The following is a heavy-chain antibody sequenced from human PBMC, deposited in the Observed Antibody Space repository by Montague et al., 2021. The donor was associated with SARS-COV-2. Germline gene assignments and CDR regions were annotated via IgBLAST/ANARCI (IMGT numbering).Heavy chain of an antibody. D-gene: IGHD1-20*01. CDR1: GGSISSSSYY. CDR3: ARDQGYNWNYYYYYGMDV. Sequence: SETLSLTCTVSGGSISSSSYYWGRIRQPPGKGLEWIGSINYSGSNYYNPSIKSRVTISVDTSKNQFYLKLSSVTAADTAVYYCARDQGYNWNYYYYYGMDVWGQGTTVAVSS. J-gene: IGHJ6*02. V-gene: IGHV4-39*07. CDR2: INYSGSN.